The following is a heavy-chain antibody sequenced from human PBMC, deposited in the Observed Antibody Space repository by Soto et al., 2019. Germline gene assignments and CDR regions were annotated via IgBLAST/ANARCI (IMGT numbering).Heavy chain of an antibody. J-gene: IGHJ3*02. CDR3: ASGAGDFSVPDSFDI. D-gene: IGHD3-10*01. CDR1: GDSIIRSF. CDR2: ISDIGVT. Sequence: QVQLQESGPRLVKSSETLSLVCSVSGDSIIRSFWVWIRQSPGKGLQYIGYISDIGVTDYDPSLKNRVIISVDTSKNQFSLKLPSVTAADTAVYYCASGAGDFSVPDSFDIWGQGTMVTVSS. V-gene: IGHV4-59*01.